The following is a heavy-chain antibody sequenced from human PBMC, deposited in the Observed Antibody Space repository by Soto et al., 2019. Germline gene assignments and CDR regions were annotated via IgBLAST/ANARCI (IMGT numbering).Heavy chain of an antibody. V-gene: IGHV3-15*07. J-gene: IGHJ6*02. Sequence: GFTFSNAWMNWVRQAPGKGLEWVGRIKSKTDGGTTDYAAPVKGRFTISRDDSKNTLYLQMNSLKTEDTAVYYCTTLSITIFGVVLMDVWGQGTTVTVSS. D-gene: IGHD3-3*01. CDR1: GFTFSNAW. CDR3: TTLSITIFGVVLMDV. CDR2: IKSKTDGGTT.